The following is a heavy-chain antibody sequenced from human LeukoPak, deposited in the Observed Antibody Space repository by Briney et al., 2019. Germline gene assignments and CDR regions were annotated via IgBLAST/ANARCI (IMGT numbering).Heavy chain of an antibody. V-gene: IGHV3-33*01. Sequence: GSLRLSCAASGFTFRTYGMRWVRQAPGKGLEWVADIWYDGSNKYYADSVKGRFTISRDNSKNTLYLQMNSLRAEDTAVYYCARDYGDYGPWGQGTLVTVSS. CDR2: IWYDGSNK. CDR3: ARDYGDYGP. CDR1: GFTFRTYG. J-gene: IGHJ5*02. D-gene: IGHD4-17*01.